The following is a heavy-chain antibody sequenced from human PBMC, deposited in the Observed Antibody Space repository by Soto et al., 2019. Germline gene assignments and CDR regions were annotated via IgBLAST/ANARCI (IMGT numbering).Heavy chain of an antibody. D-gene: IGHD3-3*01. CDR2: LNPSTGGT. CDR3: ARRAETNGWNGFGADKYYFDF. J-gene: IGHJ4*02. V-gene: IGHV1-46*01. CDR1: GYTFTSYY. Sequence: ASVKVSCKASGYTFTSYYMHWVRQAPGQGLEWMGRLNPSTGGTSYAQKFQGRITVTSDTSTNTVHMELSSLRSEDTAVYYCARRAETNGWNGFGADKYYFDFWGQGTLVTVSS.